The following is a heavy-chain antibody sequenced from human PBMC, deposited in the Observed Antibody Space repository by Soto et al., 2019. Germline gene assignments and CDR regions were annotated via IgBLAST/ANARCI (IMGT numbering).Heavy chain of an antibody. Sequence: QVQMVQSGAEVQKPGASVTVSCKASGNSFTGYYVHWVRQAPGQGLEWMGWINPKSGGTKYAQKFQGRVTMTRDTSINTAYRELSSLRSDDTAVYFCARDGVVPTMDWGQGTLVTVSS. CDR1: GNSFTGYY. V-gene: IGHV1-2*02. J-gene: IGHJ4*02. CDR3: ARDGVVPTMD. CDR2: INPKSGGT. D-gene: IGHD5-12*01.